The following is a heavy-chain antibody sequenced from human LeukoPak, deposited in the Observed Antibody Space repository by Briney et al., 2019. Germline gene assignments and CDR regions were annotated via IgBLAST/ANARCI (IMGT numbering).Heavy chain of an antibody. V-gene: IGHV1-69*13. CDR1: GGTCSSYA. D-gene: IGHD4-17*01. CDR3: ARAREPDGPMTTVTTGYFDL. CDR2: IIPIFGTA. J-gene: IGHJ2*01. Sequence: SVNVSCKASGGTCSSYAIRWVPQAPGQGLEWMGGIIPIFGTAHYAQKFQGRVTITADESTSTAYMELSSLRTEDTAVYYCARAREPDGPMTTVTTGYFDLWGRGTLVTVSS.